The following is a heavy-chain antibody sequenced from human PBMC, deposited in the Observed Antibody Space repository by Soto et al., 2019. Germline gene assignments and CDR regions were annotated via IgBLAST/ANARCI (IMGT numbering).Heavy chain of an antibody. D-gene: IGHD3-22*01. J-gene: IGHJ4*02. CDR3: AKCSSRYYDSFDY. CDR2: ISGSGGST. CDR1: GFTFSSYA. Sequence: EVQLLESGGGLVQPGGSLRLSCAASGFTFSSYAMSWVRQAPGKGLEWVSAISGSGGSTYYADSVKGRFTISRDNSKNTLSLQMNSLRAEDRALYYCAKCSSRYYDSFDYWGQGTLVTVSS. V-gene: IGHV3-23*01.